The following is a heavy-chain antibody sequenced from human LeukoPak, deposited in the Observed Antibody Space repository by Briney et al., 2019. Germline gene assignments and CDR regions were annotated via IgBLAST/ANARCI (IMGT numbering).Heavy chain of an antibody. V-gene: IGHV4-59*12. CDR1: GGSISSYY. CDR2: IYYTGNT. Sequence: SETLSLTCTVSGGSISSYYWSWIRQPPGKGLEWIGNIYYTGNTYYNPSLKSRVTISLDTSKKQFSLKVISMTAADTAVYYYTKSDGSGLIRICGRGTMVTVSS. D-gene: IGHD3-22*01. J-gene: IGHJ3*02. CDR3: TKSDGSGLIRI.